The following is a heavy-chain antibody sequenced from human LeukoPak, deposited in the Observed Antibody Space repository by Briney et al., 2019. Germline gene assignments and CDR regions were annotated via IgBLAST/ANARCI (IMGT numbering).Heavy chain of an antibody. J-gene: IGHJ4*02. Sequence: SVKVSCKTSGYTFTNLDINWLRQAPGQGLEWMGWMSPNSGDTGYAQKFQGRVSMTRDTSISTAYMELSSLRSEDTAVYYCASNPPNTGDFYYWGLGSLVTVSS. D-gene: IGHD1-1*01. CDR3: ASNPPNTGDFYY. CDR2: MSPNSGDT. V-gene: IGHV1-8*01. CDR1: GYTFTNLD.